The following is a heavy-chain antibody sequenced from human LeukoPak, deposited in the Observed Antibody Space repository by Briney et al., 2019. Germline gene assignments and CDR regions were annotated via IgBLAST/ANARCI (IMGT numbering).Heavy chain of an antibody. CDR2: IYPGDSDS. Sequence: GXSLKXSCKGSGYRFTKYWIGWVRQMPGKGLEWMGIIYPGDSDSRYSPSFQGQVTMSADKSISTAYLHWSSLKASDTAMYYCARDSSGYYSHXAFDIWGQGTMVTVSS. V-gene: IGHV5-51*01. J-gene: IGHJ3*02. CDR3: ARDSSGYYSHXAFDI. D-gene: IGHD3-22*01. CDR1: GYRFTKYW.